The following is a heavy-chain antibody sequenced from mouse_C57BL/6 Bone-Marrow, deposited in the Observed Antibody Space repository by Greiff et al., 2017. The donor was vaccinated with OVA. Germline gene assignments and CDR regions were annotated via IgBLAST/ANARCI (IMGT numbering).Heavy chain of an antibody. CDR3: TGSLESGITTVGFDY. J-gene: IGHJ2*01. Sequence: VQLQQSGPELVKPGASVKISCKASGYTFTDYYMNWVKQSHGKSLEWIGDINPNNGGTSYNQKLKGKATLTVDKSSSTAYMQLRSLTSADSAVFYGTGSLESGITTVGFDYWGQGTTLTVSA. V-gene: IGHV1-26*01. CDR1: GYTFTDYY. D-gene: IGHD1-1*01. CDR2: INPNNGGT.